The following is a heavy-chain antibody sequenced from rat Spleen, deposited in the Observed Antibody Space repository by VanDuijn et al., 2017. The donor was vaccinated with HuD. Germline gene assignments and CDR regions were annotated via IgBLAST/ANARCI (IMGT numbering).Heavy chain of an antibody. CDR2: ISYDGSKT. J-gene: IGHJ2*01. CDR3: TRGGYFRY. V-gene: IGHV5-7*01. Sequence: EVQLVESGGGLVQPGRSMKLSCAASGFTFSDFYMAWVRQAPTKGLEWVATISYDGSKTYYRDSVKGRFTISRDNVGSTLNLHMDSLRSEDTAIYYCTRGGYFRYWGQGVMVTVSS. CDR1: GFTFSDFY. D-gene: IGHD1-12*03.